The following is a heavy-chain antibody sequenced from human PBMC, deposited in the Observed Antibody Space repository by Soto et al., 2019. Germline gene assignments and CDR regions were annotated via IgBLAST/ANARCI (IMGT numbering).Heavy chain of an antibody. D-gene: IGHD6-13*01. V-gene: IGHV3-23*01. CDR2: ISGSVGST. J-gene: IGHJ4*02. Sequence: GGSLRLSCSASGFTFSNYAINWVRQSPGKGLEWVSVISGSVGSTYYADSVKGRFTITRDNAKNTLYLQMNSLRAEDTAVYYCAKAGGAAGTVDYFDYWGQGTLVTVSS. CDR3: AKAGGAAGTVDYFDY. CDR1: GFTFSNYA.